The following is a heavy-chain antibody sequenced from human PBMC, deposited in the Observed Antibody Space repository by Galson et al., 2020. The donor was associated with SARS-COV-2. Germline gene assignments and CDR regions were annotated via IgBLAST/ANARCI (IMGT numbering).Heavy chain of an antibody. V-gene: IGHV3-30*02. D-gene: IGHD3-10*01. CDR1: AFSFSSFG. Sequence: GGSLRLSCAASAFSFSSFGMHWVRQAPDKGLEWLAYIQYDGATQFYIDSVKGRFTISRDNSKNTLYLQMSGLRPEDTAVYYCAKDSGATQGWFAPWGQGTQVTVSS. CDR3: AKDSGATQGWFAP. CDR2: IQYDGATQ. J-gene: IGHJ5*02.